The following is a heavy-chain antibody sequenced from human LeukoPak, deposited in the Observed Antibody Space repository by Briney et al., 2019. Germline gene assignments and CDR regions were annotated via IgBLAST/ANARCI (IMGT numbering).Heavy chain of an antibody. Sequence: GESLKISCKGSGYSFTSYWIGWVRQMPGKGLEWMGVIYPGDSDTRYSPSFQGHVTISADKSISTAYLQWSSLKASDTAMYYCARHPPRIKRPYYYYYMDVWGKGTTVTVSS. D-gene: IGHD2/OR15-2a*01. V-gene: IGHV5-51*01. J-gene: IGHJ6*03. CDR1: GYSFTSYW. CDR2: IYPGDSDT. CDR3: ARHPPRIKRPYYYYYMDV.